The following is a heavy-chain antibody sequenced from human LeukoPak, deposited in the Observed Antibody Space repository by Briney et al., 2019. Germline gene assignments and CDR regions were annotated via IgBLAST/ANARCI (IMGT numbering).Heavy chain of an antibody. D-gene: IGHD1-26*01. CDR3: AKDQAGA. CDR2: IYSGGST. J-gene: IGHJ5*02. V-gene: IGHV3-66*01. Sequence: GGSLRLSCGTSGFTVSDRYVTWVRQPPGKGLEWVSVIYSGGSTYYADSVKGRFTISRDNSKNKVYLQMNSLDEEDTAVYYCAKDQAGAWGQGTLVTVSS. CDR1: GFTVSDRY.